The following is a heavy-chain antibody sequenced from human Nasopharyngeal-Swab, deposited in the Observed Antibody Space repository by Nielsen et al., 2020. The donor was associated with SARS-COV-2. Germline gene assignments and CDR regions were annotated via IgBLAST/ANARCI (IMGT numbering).Heavy chain of an antibody. D-gene: IGHD2-2*01. V-gene: IGHV3-23*01. CDR2: LIENGVDT. Sequence: VRQAPGKGLEWVSGLIENGVDTYYAESVKGRFTVSRDNSRNTLYLQMNSLRAEDTAVYYCASVLVVPAAIINWPYGMDVWGQGTTVTVSS. J-gene: IGHJ6*02. CDR3: ASVLVVPAAIINWPYGMDV.